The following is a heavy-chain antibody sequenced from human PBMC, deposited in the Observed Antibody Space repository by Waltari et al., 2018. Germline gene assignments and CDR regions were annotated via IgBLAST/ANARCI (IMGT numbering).Heavy chain of an antibody. V-gene: IGHV1-69*12. CDR3: AREFGSRGYSYGYDMDV. J-gene: IGHJ6*03. Sequence: QVQLVQSGAEVKKPGSSVKVSCKASGGTFSSYAISWVRQAPGQGLEWMGGIIPIFGTANDAQKFQGRVTITADESTSTAYMELSSLRSEDTAVYYCAREFGSRGYSYGYDMDVWGKGTTVTVSS. CDR1: GGTFSSYA. D-gene: IGHD5-18*01. CDR2: IIPIFGTA.